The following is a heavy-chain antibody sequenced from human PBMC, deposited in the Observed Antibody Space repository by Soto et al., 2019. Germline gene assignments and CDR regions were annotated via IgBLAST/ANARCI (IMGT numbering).Heavy chain of an antibody. V-gene: IGHV3-23*01. CDR1: GFTFSSYA. D-gene: IGHD3-10*01. CDR2: ISGSGGST. Sequence: PGGSLRLSCAASGFTFSSYAMSWVRQAPGKGLEWVSAISGSGGSTYYADSVKGRFTISRDNSKNTLYLQMNSLRAEDTAVYYCAKDLSPLYYGSGSPNWFDXWGQGTLVTVSS. CDR3: AKDLSPLYYGSGSPNWFDX. J-gene: IGHJ5*02.